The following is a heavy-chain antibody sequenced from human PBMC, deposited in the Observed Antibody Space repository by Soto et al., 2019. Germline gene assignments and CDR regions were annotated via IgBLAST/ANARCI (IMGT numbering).Heavy chain of an antibody. V-gene: IGHV3-48*03. D-gene: IGHD3-10*01. CDR3: ARLGYGSGSYSLDY. CDR1: GFTFSSYE. J-gene: IGHJ4*02. CDR2: ISSSGSTI. Sequence: GGSLRLSYAASGFTFSSYEMNWVRQAPGKGLEWVSYISSSGSTIYYADSVKGRFTISRDNAKNSLYLQMNSLRAEDTAVYYCARLGYGSGSYSLDYWGQGTLVTVSS.